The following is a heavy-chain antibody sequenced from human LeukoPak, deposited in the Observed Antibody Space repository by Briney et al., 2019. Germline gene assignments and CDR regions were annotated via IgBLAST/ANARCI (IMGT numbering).Heavy chain of an antibody. D-gene: IGHD2-15*01. CDR3: GKIRLEDSATGY. CDR2: IGGSGATT. V-gene: IGHV3-23*01. Sequence: PGGSLRLSCAASGFTFSSYAMSWVRQAPGKGLGWVSAIGGSGATTYYADSVRGRFTISRDNAKNTMYLQMSSLRAEDTAVYYCGKIRLEDSATGYWGQGTLVTVSS. J-gene: IGHJ4*02. CDR1: GFTFSSYA.